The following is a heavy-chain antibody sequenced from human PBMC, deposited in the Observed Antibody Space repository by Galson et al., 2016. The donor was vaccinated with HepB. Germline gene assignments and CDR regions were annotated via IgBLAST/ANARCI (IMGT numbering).Heavy chain of an antibody. V-gene: IGHV3-30*18. CDR2: ISNDGNVE. CDR1: GFSFSNYA. J-gene: IGHJ4*02. CDR3: TKDYCGGTSCHLFDH. D-gene: IGHD2-2*01. Sequence: SLRLSCAASGFSFSNYAMHWVRQAPGKGLEWLSLISNDGNVEYYGDSVKGRFTISRDNSKNTLYLQMISLRPDDTAVYYCTKDYCGGTSCHLFDHWGQGTLVTVSS.